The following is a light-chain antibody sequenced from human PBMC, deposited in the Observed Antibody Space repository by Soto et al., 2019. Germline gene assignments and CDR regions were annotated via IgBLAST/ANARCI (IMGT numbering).Light chain of an antibody. CDR1: QSVLYSSNNKNY. Sequence: DIVMTQSPDSLAVSLGERATINCKSSQSVLYSSNNKNYLAWYQQRPGQPPKLLIYWASTRESGVTDRFSGSGSETDFTLTITSLQAEDVAVYYCQQYESTPPTFGHGTKLEIK. CDR3: QQYESTPPT. J-gene: IGKJ2*01. V-gene: IGKV4-1*01. CDR2: WAS.